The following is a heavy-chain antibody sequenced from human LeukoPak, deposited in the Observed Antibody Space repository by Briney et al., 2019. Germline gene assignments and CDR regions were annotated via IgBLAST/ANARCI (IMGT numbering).Heavy chain of an antibody. CDR2: ISPDGTNK. V-gene: IGHV3-30-3*01. J-gene: IGHJ4*02. D-gene: IGHD5-12*01. CDR1: GFTFSNFV. Sequence: GGSLSLSCAAPGFTFSNFVMHWVRQAPGKGLEWVASISPDGTNKYYADSVKGRFTVSRDNSKNTLYLQVNSLRADDTAVFYCGREGGSYVYDYWGQGTLVTVSS. CDR3: GREGGSYVYDY.